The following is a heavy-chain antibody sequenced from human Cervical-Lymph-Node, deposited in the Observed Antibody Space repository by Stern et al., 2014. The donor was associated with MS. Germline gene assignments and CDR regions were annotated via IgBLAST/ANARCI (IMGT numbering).Heavy chain of an antibody. J-gene: IGHJ4*02. CDR1: GYSFNTRW. D-gene: IGHD3-3*01. V-gene: IGHV5-51*03. CDR2: IYPVDSDT. Sequence: VQLLQPGAEVKKPGESLKISCQGSGYSFNTRWIGWVRQMPGKGLEWMGIIYPVDSDTRYSPSFQGQVTFSADKSINTAYLQWSSLKASDTAMYYCARLFDDFWSGYLQVFDYWGQGTLVTVSS. CDR3: ARLFDDFWSGYLQVFDY.